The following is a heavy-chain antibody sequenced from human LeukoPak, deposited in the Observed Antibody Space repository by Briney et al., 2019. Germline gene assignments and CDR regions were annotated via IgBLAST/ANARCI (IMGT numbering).Heavy chain of an antibody. V-gene: IGHV1-2*02. CDR1: GYTFTGQY. J-gene: IGHJ4*02. D-gene: IGHD2-2*01. Sequence: ASVKVSCKTSGYTFTGQYLHWVRRAPGQGLEWMGWINPKSGATAYAQKFQGRVTMTRDSSISTVYMELSGLRSDDTAVYYCARDGPATYDYWGQGTLVTVSS. CDR2: INPKSGAT. CDR3: ARDGPATYDY.